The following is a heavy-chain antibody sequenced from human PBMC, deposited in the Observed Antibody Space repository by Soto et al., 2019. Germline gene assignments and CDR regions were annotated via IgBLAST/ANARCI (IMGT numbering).Heavy chain of an antibody. CDR1: GGSFASNNW. D-gene: IGHD1-7*01. CDR2: IYRTGST. Sequence: LSLTCAVSGGSFASNNWWTWVRQPPGQGLEWIGEIYRTGSTNYNPSLKSRVTISLDKSENQFSLKVTSLTAADTAVYYCASRDPGTSVDYWGQGTLVTVSS. J-gene: IGHJ4*02. CDR3: ASRDPGTSVDY. V-gene: IGHV4-4*02.